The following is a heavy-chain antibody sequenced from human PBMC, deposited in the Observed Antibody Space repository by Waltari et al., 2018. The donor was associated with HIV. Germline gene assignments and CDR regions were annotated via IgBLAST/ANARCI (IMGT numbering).Heavy chain of an antibody. CDR1: GFTFHTYW. CDR3: ASSGVYAHDAFKI. Sequence: EVQLVESGGGLVQPGGYLRLSCAASGFTFHTYWMHWLRQVPGKGLVWVSRMNSDGTTRSYADSVKGRFTISIDNAKNTLYVEMNSLRADDTAVYYCASSGVYAHDAFKIWGQGTKVIVSS. J-gene: IGHJ3*02. V-gene: IGHV3-74*01. CDR2: MNSDGTTR. D-gene: IGHD2-15*01.